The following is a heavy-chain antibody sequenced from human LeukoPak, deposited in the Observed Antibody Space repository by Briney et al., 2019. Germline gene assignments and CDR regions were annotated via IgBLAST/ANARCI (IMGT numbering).Heavy chain of an antibody. J-gene: IGHJ4*02. CDR1: GYSFTSYW. D-gene: IGHD4-17*01. CDR2: IYPGDSDT. V-gene: IGHV5-51*01. Sequence: GESLKISCKGSGYSFTSYWIGWVRQMPGKGLEWMGIIYPGDSDTRYSPSFQGQVTISADKSVSTAYLQWSSLKASDTAMYYCARRTNSADYGDYENHFDYWGQGTLVTVSS. CDR3: ARRTNSADYGDYENHFDY.